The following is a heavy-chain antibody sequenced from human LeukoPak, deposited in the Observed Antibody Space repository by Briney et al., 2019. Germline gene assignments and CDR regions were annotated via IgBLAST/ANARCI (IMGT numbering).Heavy chain of an antibody. V-gene: IGHV3-33*01. J-gene: IGHJ4*02. CDR3: ASMGGSRDY. CDR1: GFTFSSYG. Sequence: GRSLRLSCAASGFTFSSYGMHWVRQAPGKGLEWVAVIWYDGSNKYYADSVKGRFTISRDNSKNTLYLQMNSLRAEDTAVYYCASMGGSRDYWGQGTLVTVSS. CDR2: IWYDGSNK. D-gene: IGHD3-16*01.